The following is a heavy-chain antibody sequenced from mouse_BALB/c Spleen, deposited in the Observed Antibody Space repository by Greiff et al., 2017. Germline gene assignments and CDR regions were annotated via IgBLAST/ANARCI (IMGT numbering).Heavy chain of an antibody. CDR2: ISSGGSYT. Sequence: EAQLVESGGGLVKPGGSLKLSCAASGFTFSSYAMSWVRQTPEKRLEWVATISSGGSYTYYPDSVKGRFTISRDNAKNTLYLQMSSLRSEDTAMYYCARLQGNYRGFDYWGQGTTLTVSS. D-gene: IGHD2-1*01. CDR3: ARLQGNYRGFDY. V-gene: IGHV5-9-3*01. J-gene: IGHJ2*01. CDR1: GFTFSSYA.